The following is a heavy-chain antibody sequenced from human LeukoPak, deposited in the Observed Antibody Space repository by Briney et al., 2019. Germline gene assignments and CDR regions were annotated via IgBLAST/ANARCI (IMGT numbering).Heavy chain of an antibody. J-gene: IGHJ4*02. V-gene: IGHV3-7*01. CDR1: GFTFSSYW. CDR2: IKQDGRESGK. CDR3: ARGCYVDTAMVPFDY. D-gene: IGHD5-18*01. Sequence: GGSLRLPCAASGFTFSSYWMSWVRQAPGKGLEWVANIKQDGRESGKYYVDSVRGRFTISRDNSKNTLYLQMNSLRAEDTAVYYCARGCYVDTAMVPFDYWGQGTLVTVSS.